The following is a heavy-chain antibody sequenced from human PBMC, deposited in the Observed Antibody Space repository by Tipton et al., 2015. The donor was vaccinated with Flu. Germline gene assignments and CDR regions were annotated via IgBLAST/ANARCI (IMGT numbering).Heavy chain of an antibody. CDR2: IYHGGRT. D-gene: IGHD2-8*01. V-gene: IGHV4-61*08. CDR3: AGSVAVYASFEF. Sequence: TLSLTCTVSGDSVTSGGYYWNWIRQPPGKGLEWLGYIYHGGRTRYNSSLKSRLTMSLDTSKNQFSLKMRSVTAADTAMYFCAGSVAVYASFEFWGQGTLVNVSS. J-gene: IGHJ4*02. CDR1: GDSVTSGGYY.